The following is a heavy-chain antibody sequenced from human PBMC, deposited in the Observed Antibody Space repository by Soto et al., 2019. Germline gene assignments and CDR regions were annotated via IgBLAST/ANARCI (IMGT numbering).Heavy chain of an antibody. Sequence: QVQLVESGGGVVQPGRSLRLSCAASGFTFSSYAMHWVRQAPGKGLEWVAVITYDGSNKYYADSVKGRFTISRDNSKNTLYLQMNSLRDEDTAVYYCARDPAGQGLYGVYFDYWGQGTLVTVSS. CDR1: GFTFSSYA. CDR3: ARDPAGQGLYGVYFDY. CDR2: ITYDGSNK. D-gene: IGHD6-19*01. J-gene: IGHJ4*02. V-gene: IGHV3-30-3*01.